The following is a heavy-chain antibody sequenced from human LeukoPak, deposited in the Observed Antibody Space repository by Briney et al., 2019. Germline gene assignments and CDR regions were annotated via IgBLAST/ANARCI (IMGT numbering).Heavy chain of an antibody. J-gene: IGHJ3*02. Sequence: PGGSLRLSCAASGFTFSSYSMNWVRQAPGKGLEWVSSISSSSSYIYYADSVEGRFTISRDNAKNSLYLQMNSLRAEDTAVYYCARDLSPEFTFDIWGQGTMVTVSS. CDR2: ISSSSSYI. V-gene: IGHV3-21*01. CDR3: ARDLSPEFTFDI. D-gene: IGHD3-10*01. CDR1: GFTFSSYS.